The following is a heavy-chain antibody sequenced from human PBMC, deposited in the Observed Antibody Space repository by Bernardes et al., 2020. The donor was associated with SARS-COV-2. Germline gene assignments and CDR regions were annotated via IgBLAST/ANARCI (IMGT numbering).Heavy chain of an antibody. CDR3: ARGPAYSGYGPRYYGMDV. J-gene: IGHJ6*02. V-gene: IGHV4-34*01. D-gene: IGHD5-12*01. CDR1: GGSFSGYY. CDR2: IDHSGST. Sequence: SETLSLTCTVYGGSFSGYYWTWIRQPPGKGLEWIGEIDHSGSTHYNPSLKSRVTISVDTSKNQFSLKVSSVTAAATAVYFCARGPAYSGYGPRYYGMDVWGQGTTVTVSS.